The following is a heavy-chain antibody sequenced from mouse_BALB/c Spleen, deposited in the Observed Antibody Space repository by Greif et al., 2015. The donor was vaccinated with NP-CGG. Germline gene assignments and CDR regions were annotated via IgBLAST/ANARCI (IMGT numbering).Heavy chain of an antibody. CDR1: GYSITSDCA. CDR3: ARLYGNSIFAY. J-gene: IGHJ3*01. Sequence: EVQLQQSGPGLVKPSQSLSLTCTVTGYSITSDCAWNWIRQFPGNKLEWMGYISYSGSTSYNPSLKSRISITRDTSKNQFFLQLNSVTTEDTATYYCARLYGNSIFAYWAKGLWSLSLQ. CDR2: ISYSGST. V-gene: IGHV3-2*02. D-gene: IGHD2-10*02.